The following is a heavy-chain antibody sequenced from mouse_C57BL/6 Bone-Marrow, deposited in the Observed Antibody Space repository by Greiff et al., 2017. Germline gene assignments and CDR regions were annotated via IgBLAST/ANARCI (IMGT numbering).Heavy chain of an antibody. J-gene: IGHJ1*03. CDR1: GFTFSDYG. CDR3: AREAYWYFDV. CDR2: ISSGSSTI. V-gene: IGHV5-17*01. Sequence: EVKLMESGGGLVKPGGSLKLSCAASGFTFSDYGMHWARQAPAKGLEWVAYISSGSSTIYYADTVKGRFTISSDNAKNTLFLQMTSLRSEDTAMYYCAREAYWYFDVWGTGTTVTVSS.